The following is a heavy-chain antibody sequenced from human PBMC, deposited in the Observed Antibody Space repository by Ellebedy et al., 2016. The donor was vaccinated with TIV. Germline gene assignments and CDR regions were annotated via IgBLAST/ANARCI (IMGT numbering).Heavy chain of an antibody. V-gene: IGHV3-9*01. CDR1: GFTFDDYA. CDR3: AKDHYYDSSGYCFDY. Sequence: GGSLRLSXAASGFTFDDYAMHWVRQAPGKGLEWVSGISWNSGSIGYADSVKGRFTISRDNAKNSLYLQMNSLRAEDTALYYCAKDHYYDSSGYCFDYWGQGTLVTVSS. CDR2: ISWNSGSI. D-gene: IGHD3-22*01. J-gene: IGHJ4*02.